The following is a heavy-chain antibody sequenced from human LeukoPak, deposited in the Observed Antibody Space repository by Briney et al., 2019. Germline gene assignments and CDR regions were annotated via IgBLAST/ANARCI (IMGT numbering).Heavy chain of an antibody. CDR1: GGTFSSYA. CDR3: ARGQKDSGVPDG. D-gene: IGHD1-26*01. Sequence: GASVKVSCKASGGTFSSYAISWVRQAPGQGLEWMGWINTNTGDPTYAQDFTGRFVFSLDTSVSTAYLQISSLKAEDTAVYFCARGQKDSGVPDGWGQGTLVTVSS. J-gene: IGHJ4*02. V-gene: IGHV7-4-1*02. CDR2: INTNTGDP.